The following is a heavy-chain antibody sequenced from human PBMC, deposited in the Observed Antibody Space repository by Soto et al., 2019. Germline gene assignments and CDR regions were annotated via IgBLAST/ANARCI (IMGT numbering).Heavy chain of an antibody. CDR1: GYTFTSYD. CDR3: ARDYFGVFGVVTSGWFDP. J-gene: IGHJ5*02. D-gene: IGHD3-3*01. CDR2: MNPNSGNT. V-gene: IGHV1-8*01. Sequence: ASVKVSCKASGYTFTSYDINWVRQATGQGLEWMGWMNPNSGNTGYAQKFQGRVTMTRNTSISTAYMELSSLRSEDTAVYYCARDYFGVFGVVTSGWFDPWGQGTLVTVSS.